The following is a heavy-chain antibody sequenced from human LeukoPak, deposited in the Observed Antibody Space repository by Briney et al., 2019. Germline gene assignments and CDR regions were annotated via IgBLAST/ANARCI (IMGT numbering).Heavy chain of an antibody. J-gene: IGHJ3*02. Sequence: GGSLRLSCAASGFTFSSFAFHWVRQAPGKGLEWVAAISYNGNYKYYTDSLKGRFTIPRDNSKNTLYLQMNSLRPEDTTVYYCARDSSEFSGSWHAFDIWGQGTMVTVSS. V-gene: IGHV3-30-3*01. CDR2: ISYNGNYK. D-gene: IGHD2-15*01. CDR1: GFTFSSFA. CDR3: ARDSSEFSGSWHAFDI.